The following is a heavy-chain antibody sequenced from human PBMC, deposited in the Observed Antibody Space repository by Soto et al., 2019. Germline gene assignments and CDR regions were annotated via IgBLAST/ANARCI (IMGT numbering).Heavy chain of an antibody. CDR1: GYTFTNYE. D-gene: IGHD3-10*02. CDR2: MNPNSGNT. J-gene: IGHJ4*02. Sequence: QVQLVQSGAEVKKPGASVKVSCKASGYTFTNYEVNWVRQAAGQGLEWMGWMNPNSGNTGYAQKFQGRVTLTRNTSISTAYMELIGLTSEDTAVYYCTRSMFHTSAWSDYWGQGALVIVSS. V-gene: IGHV1-8*01. CDR3: TRSMFHTSAWSDY.